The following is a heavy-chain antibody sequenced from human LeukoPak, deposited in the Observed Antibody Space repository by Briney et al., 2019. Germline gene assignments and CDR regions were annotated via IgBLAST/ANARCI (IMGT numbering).Heavy chain of an antibody. CDR2: IYYSGST. Sequence: SETLSLTCTVSGGSIGSYYWSWIRQPPGKGLEWIGYIYYSGSTNYNPSLKSRVTISVDTSKNQFSLKLSSVTAADTAVYYCARGGRDGYFIDYWGQGTLVTVSS. D-gene: IGHD5-24*01. CDR3: ARGGRDGYFIDY. CDR1: GGSIGSYY. J-gene: IGHJ4*02. V-gene: IGHV4-59*01.